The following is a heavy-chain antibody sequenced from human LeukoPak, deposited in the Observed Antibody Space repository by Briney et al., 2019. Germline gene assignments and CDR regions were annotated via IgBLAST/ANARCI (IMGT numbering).Heavy chain of an antibody. V-gene: IGHV3-74*01. CDR2: INSDGSST. D-gene: IGHD4-23*01. CDR3: ARPYGGDSQVDY. CDR1: GFTFSSYW. Sequence: GSLRLSCAVSGFTFSSYWMNWVRQAPGKGLVWVSRINSDGSSTTYADSVKGRFTISRDNANNTLYLQMNSLRVEDTAVYYCARPYGGDSQVDYWGQGTLVTVSS. J-gene: IGHJ4*02.